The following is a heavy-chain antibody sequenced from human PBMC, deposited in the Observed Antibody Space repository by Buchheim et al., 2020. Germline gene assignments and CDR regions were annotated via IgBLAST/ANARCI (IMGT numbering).Heavy chain of an antibody. Sequence: QVQLQQWGAGLLKPSETLSLTCAVYGGSFSGYYWSWIRQPPGKGLEWIGEINHSGSTNYNPSLKSRVTLSVDTSKNQLSLQLSSVTAADTAVYYCASSEGYCSGGSCYYYFDYWGQGTL. V-gene: IGHV4-34*01. J-gene: IGHJ4*02. CDR2: INHSGST. CDR3: ASSEGYCSGGSCYYYFDY. D-gene: IGHD2-15*01. CDR1: GGSFSGYY.